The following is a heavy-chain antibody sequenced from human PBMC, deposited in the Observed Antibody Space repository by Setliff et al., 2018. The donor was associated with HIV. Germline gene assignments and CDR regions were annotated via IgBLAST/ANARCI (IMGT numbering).Heavy chain of an antibody. V-gene: IGHV4-59*11. J-gene: IGHJ6*03. Sequence: SQTLSLTCTVSGGSIENLYWTWIRQPSGRGLEWIGYVYSTGSTKYNPSLKSRATMSDDTSKNQISLTLTSVSAADTAVYYCASTSMGMTRKPIWYYHMDVWGHGITVTVSS. CDR3: ASTSMGMTRKPIWYYHMDV. CDR2: VYSTGST. CDR1: GGSIENLY. D-gene: IGHD7-27*01.